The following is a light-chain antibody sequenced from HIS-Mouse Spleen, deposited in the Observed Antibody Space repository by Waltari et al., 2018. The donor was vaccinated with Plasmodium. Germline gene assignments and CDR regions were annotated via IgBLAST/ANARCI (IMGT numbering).Light chain of an antibody. CDR1: RRDVGGYNY. CDR2: DVS. J-gene: IGLJ3*02. Sequence: QSALTQPRSVSGSPGQSVTISCTGTRRDVGGYNYVTWYQQPPGKAPKLIIYDVSKRPSGVPDRFSGSKSGNTASLTISGLQAEDEADYYCCSYAGSYTWVFGGGTKLTVL. CDR3: CSYAGSYTWV. V-gene: IGLV2-11*01.